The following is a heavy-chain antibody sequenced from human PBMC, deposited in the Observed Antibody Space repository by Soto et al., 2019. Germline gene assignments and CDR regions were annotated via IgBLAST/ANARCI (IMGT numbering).Heavy chain of an antibody. J-gene: IGHJ6*02. Sequence: GGSLRLSCAASGFTFSSYGMHWVRQAPGKGLEWVAVIWYDGSNKYYADSVKGRFTISRDNSKNTLYLQMNSLRAEDTAVYYCARAPHYYDSSGYYPNYYYYYGMDVWGQGTTVTVSS. D-gene: IGHD3-22*01. CDR3: ARAPHYYDSSGYYPNYYYYYGMDV. CDR1: GFTFSSYG. CDR2: IWYDGSNK. V-gene: IGHV3-33*01.